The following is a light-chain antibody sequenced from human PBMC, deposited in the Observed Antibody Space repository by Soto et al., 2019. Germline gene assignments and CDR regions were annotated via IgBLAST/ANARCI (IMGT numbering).Light chain of an antibody. Sequence: DIVMTQSPLSLPVTPGEPASISCRSSQSLLYSNGYNYLDWYLQKPGQSPQLLIYLGSNRASGVPDRFSGRVSGTHFTLTTSSVEPDDFAVYYGMAALQTPFTFRPGTKVDVK. CDR2: LGS. J-gene: IGKJ3*01. V-gene: IGKV2-28*01. CDR3: MAALQTPFT. CDR1: QSLLYSNGYNY.